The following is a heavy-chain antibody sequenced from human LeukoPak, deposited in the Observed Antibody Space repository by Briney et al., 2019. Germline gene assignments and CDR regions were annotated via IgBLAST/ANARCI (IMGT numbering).Heavy chain of an antibody. J-gene: IGHJ4*02. CDR2: ISGSGGST. CDR3: ARDRTLIAVAGTSNS. V-gene: IGHV3-23*01. D-gene: IGHD6-19*01. CDR1: GFTFSSYA. Sequence: PGGSLRLSCAASGFTFSSYAMSWVRQAPGKGLEWVSAISGSGGSTYYADSVKGRFTISRDNSKNTLYLQMNSLRAEDTDVYYCARDRTLIAVAGTSNSWGQGTLVTVSS.